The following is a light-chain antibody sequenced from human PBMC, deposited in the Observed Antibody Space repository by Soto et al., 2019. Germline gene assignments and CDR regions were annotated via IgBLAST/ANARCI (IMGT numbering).Light chain of an antibody. CDR3: SSYTRSSTVV. CDR1: SSDVGAYNY. CDR2: DVS. J-gene: IGLJ2*01. Sequence: HSALTQPASVSGSPGQSITISCTGTSSDVGAYNYVSWYQQHPGKAPKFIIYDVSNRPSGVSNRFSGSKSGNTASLTISGLQAEDEADYYCSSYTRSSTVVFGGGTKLTVL. V-gene: IGLV2-14*01.